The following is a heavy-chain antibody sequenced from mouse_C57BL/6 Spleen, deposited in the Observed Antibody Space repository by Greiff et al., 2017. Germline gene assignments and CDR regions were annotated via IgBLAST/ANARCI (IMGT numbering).Heavy chain of an antibody. V-gene: IGHV1-61*01. Sequence: QVQLQQPGAELVRPGSSVKLSCKASGYTFTSYWMDWVKQRPGQGLEWIGNIYPSDSETHYNQKFKDKATLTVDKSSSTAYMQLSSLTSEDSAVYYCARPLTGRAFDVWGTGTTVTVSS. J-gene: IGHJ1*03. CDR1: GYTFTSYW. CDR2: IYPSDSET. CDR3: ARPLTGRAFDV. D-gene: IGHD4-1*01.